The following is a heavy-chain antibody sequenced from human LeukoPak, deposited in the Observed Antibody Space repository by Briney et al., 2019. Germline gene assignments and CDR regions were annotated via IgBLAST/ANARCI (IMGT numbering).Heavy chain of an antibody. CDR2: IYYSGTT. Sequence: SETLSLTCAVSGGSFRSRSYYWAWIRQPPGKGLEWIGSIYYSGTTYYNPSLRSRVTLFVDMSKNQFSLNLSSVTAADTAVYYCARRYGSGSRHFDYWGQGTLVTVSS. CDR3: ARRYGSGSRHFDY. V-gene: IGHV4-39*01. D-gene: IGHD3-10*01. CDR1: GGSFRSRSYY. J-gene: IGHJ4*02.